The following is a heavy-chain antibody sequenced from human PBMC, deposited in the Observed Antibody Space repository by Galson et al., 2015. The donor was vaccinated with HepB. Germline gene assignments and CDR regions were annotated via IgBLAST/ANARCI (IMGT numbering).Heavy chain of an antibody. CDR1: GYSFTSYW. Sequence: QSGAEVKKPGESLKISCKGSGYSFTSYWIGWVRQIPGKGLEWMGIIYPGDSDTRYSPSFQGRVTISADKSISTAYLQWSSLKASDTAMYYCARVDYGDYYNYGMDDSGAWTTVTVAS. V-gene: IGHV5-51*01. D-gene: IGHD4-17*01. CDR3: ARVDYGDYYNYGMDD. CDR2: IYPGDSDT. J-gene: IGHJ6*04.